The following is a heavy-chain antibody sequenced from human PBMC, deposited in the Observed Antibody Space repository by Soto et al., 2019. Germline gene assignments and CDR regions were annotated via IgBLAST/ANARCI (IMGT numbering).Heavy chain of an antibody. J-gene: IGHJ4*02. CDR1: GFTFSSYG. D-gene: IGHD5-12*01. CDR3: AREYSGYDSYDY. CDR2: IWYDGSNK. Sequence: PGPSLRLSCAASGFTFSSYGMHWVRQAPGEGLEWVAVIWYDGSNKYYADSVKGRFTISRDNSKNTLYLQMNSLRAEDTAVYYCAREYSGYDSYDYWGQGTLVQVSS. V-gene: IGHV3-33*01.